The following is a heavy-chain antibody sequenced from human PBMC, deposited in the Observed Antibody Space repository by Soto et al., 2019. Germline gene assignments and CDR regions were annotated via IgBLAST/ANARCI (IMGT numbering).Heavy chain of an antibody. CDR2: ISGSGGNT. CDR3: AKDRKGSITATGRAFDS. D-gene: IGHD6-13*01. V-gene: IGHV3-23*01. J-gene: IGHJ4*02. CDR1: GFTFNNYA. Sequence: PGGSLRLSCAASGFTFNNYAMSWVRQAPGKGLEWVSGISGSGGNTYYADSVEGRFTISRDNSKNALYLQINGLRAEDTAVYYCAKDRKGSITATGRAFDSWGQGTLVTV.